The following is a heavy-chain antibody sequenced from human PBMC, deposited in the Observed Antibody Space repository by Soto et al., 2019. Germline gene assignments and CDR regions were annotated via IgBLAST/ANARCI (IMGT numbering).Heavy chain of an antibody. CDR3: ARDAAYNDFWGGVMELYSYNMDV. Sequence: QVQLVQSEAEVKKPGASLKVSCRASGYNFANYGISWVRQAPGQGLEWMGWISAHTGDTKYAQKDQSRVTMTADTSTSTAYIEMWSLRSDDTAVYYCARDAAYNDFWGGVMELYSYNMDVWGQGTTVTV. D-gene: IGHD3-3*01. J-gene: IGHJ6*02. CDR1: GYNFANYG. CDR2: ISAHTGDT. V-gene: IGHV1-18*01.